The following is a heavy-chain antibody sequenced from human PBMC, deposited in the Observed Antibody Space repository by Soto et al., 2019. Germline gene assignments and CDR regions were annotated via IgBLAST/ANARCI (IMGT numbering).Heavy chain of an antibody. CDR1: VGSISSRGYY. J-gene: IGHJ6*02. Sequence: SETLYLTCTVSVGSISSRGYYWTCIRHHPGKGLGWIGYNYYSGSTYYNPSLKSRVTISLDTSKNQFSLKLSSVTAADTAVYYCARGSSIAGLYYGMDVWGQGTTVT. V-gene: IGHV4-31*03. CDR2: NYYSGST. CDR3: ARGSSIAGLYYGMDV. D-gene: IGHD6-6*01.